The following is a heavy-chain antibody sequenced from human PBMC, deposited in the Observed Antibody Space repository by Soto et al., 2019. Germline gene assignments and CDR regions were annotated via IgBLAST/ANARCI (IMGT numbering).Heavy chain of an antibody. CDR3: ARVVPGAEAWFGP. CDR1: GYTFSNYG. CDR2: IRLYSDGT. Sequence: QVQLVQSGGEVKRPGASVKVSCKTSGYTFSNYGITWGRQAPGQPLEWLGRIRLYSDGTNDAQKFQGRVSMTTDTSTTTAYRELRSLRSDDTAVYYCARVVPGAEAWFGPWGQGTLVTASS. V-gene: IGHV1-18*01. D-gene: IGHD2-2*01. J-gene: IGHJ5*02.